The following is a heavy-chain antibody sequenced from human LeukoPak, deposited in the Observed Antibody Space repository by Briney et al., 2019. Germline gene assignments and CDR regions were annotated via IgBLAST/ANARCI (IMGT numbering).Heavy chain of an antibody. V-gene: IGHV3-30*02. CDR2: IWSDGNNK. CDR3: AKDPGASVPGFYMDV. D-gene: IGHD2-8*02. CDR1: GFSFRNYG. Sequence: GGSLRLSCVASGFSFRNYGMHWVRQATGKGLEWVSFIWSDGNNKMYGDSVKGRFTISRDNSNNMLYLQMDSLRPEDTGVYYCAKDPGASVPGFYMDVWGKGTTFIVSS. J-gene: IGHJ6*03.